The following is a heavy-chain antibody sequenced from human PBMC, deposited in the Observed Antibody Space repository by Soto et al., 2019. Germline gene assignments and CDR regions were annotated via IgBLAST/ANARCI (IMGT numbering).Heavy chain of an antibody. J-gene: IGHJ5*02. Sequence: ASVKVSCKVSGYSLTELSIHWVRQAPGKGLESMGGFDPTDGKVVYAQTLAARVTMTEDTATDTVYMELESLTSEDTAVYHCATVRGVGRDWFDTWGPGILVTVSS. D-gene: IGHD2-8*02. CDR2: FDPTDGKV. V-gene: IGHV1-24*01. CDR1: GYSLTELS. CDR3: ATVRGVGRDWFDT.